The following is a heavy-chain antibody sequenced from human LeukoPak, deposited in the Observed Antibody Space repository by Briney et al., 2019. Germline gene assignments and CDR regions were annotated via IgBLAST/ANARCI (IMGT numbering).Heavy chain of an antibody. V-gene: IGHV1-18*01. CDR2: ISAYNGNT. Sequence: ASVKVSCKASGYTFTSYGINWVRQAPGQGLEWMGWISAYNGNTNYAQKFQGRVTLTTDTSTSTAYMELRSLRSDDTAVYYCAREGGIVLAGRVYWFDYWGQGTLVTVSS. CDR1: GYTFTSYG. CDR3: AREGGIVLAGRVYWFDY. J-gene: IGHJ4*02. D-gene: IGHD6-19*01.